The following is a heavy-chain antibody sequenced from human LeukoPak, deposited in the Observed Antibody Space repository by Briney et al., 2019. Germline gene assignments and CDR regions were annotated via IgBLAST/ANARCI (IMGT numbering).Heavy chain of an antibody. CDR1: GFTFSDYY. CDR2: ITLSSSTT. Sequence: GGSLRLSCAASGFTFSDYYMSWIRQAPGKGLEWVSYITLSSSTTYYADSVKGRFTISRDNSKNTLYLQMNSLRAEDTAVYYCARDSIFLWYDFSGSFLFDYWGQGTLVTVSS. J-gene: IGHJ4*02. D-gene: IGHD2/OR15-2a*01. CDR3: ARDSIFLWYDFSGSFLFDY. V-gene: IGHV3-11*04.